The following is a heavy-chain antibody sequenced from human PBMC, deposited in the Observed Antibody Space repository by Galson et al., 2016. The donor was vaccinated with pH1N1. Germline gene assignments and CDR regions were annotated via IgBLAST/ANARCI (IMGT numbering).Heavy chain of an antibody. V-gene: IGHV5-51*03. Sequence: QSGAEVKKPGESLKISCQASGYTFTTYWIGWVRQMPGKGLEWMGIIYPGDSDTKYSPSFQGQVTMSVDKSINTAYLLWSSLKASDTAMYYCARRQTETGLDVWGQGTLVTVSS. CDR3: ARRQTETGLDV. D-gene: IGHD3-9*01. CDR2: IYPGDSDT. J-gene: IGHJ4*02. CDR1: GYTFTTYW.